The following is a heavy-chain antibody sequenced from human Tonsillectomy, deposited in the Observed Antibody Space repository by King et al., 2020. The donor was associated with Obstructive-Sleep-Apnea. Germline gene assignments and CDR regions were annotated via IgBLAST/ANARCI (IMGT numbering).Heavy chain of an antibody. CDR2: ISHTGST. J-gene: IGHJ4*02. Sequence: VQLQQWGAGLLKPSETLSLTCVVYGGSFSGFYWSWIRQPPGKGLEWIGDISHTGSTNYNPSLKSRVTISVDTSKNQFSLKLNSVAAADTAVYYCTRNFDYWGQGPLVTVSS. CDR1: GGSFSGFY. D-gene: IGHD2-2*01. CDR3: TRNFDY. V-gene: IGHV4-34*01.